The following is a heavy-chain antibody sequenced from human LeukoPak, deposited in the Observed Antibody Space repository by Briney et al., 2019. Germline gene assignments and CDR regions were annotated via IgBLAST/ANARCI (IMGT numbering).Heavy chain of an antibody. V-gene: IGHV3-23*01. J-gene: IGHJ3*01. CDR3: GQDPDGNYIGAFDF. CDR2: ILGGGGT. Sequence: GGSLRLSCAASGLIFHNYALVWIRRAPGKGPEWVSAILGGGGTFYADAVKGRFTISRDNSKNTLYLQMNSLRAEDTATYYCGQDPDGNYIGAFDFWGRGTMVTVSS. CDR1: GLIFHNYA. D-gene: IGHD4-17*01.